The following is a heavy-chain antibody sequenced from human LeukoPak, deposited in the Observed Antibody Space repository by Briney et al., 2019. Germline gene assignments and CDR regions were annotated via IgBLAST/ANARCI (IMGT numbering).Heavy chain of an antibody. D-gene: IGHD4-23*01. J-gene: IGHJ4*02. CDR2: IWYDGSNK. CDR1: GFTFSSYG. V-gene: IGHV3-33*01. Sequence: PGGSLRLSCAASGFTFSSYGMHWVRQAPGKGLEWVAVIWYDGSNKYYADSVKGRFTISRDNSKNTLYLQMNSLGAEDTAVYYCARVRGKMAQYFDYWGQGTLVTVSS. CDR3: ARVRGKMAQYFDY.